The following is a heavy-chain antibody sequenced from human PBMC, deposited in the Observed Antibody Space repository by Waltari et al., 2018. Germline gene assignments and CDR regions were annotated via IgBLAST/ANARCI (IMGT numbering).Heavy chain of an antibody. CDR3: AKDVARVGSGWYSPIDY. J-gene: IGHJ4*02. CDR2: IRYDGSNK. Sequence: QVQLQESGPGLVKPSETLSLTCAVSGYSISSGYYWGWIRQPPGKGLEWVAFIRYDGSNKYYADSVKGRFTISRDNSKNTLYLQMNSLRAGDTAVYYCAKDVARVGSGWYSPIDYWGQGTLVTVSS. V-gene: IGHV3-30*02. D-gene: IGHD6-19*01. CDR1: GYSISSGYY.